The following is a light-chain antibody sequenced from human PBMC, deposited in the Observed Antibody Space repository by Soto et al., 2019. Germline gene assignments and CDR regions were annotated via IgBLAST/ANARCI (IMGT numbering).Light chain of an antibody. CDR2: EVS. J-gene: IGLJ2*01. Sequence: QSALTQPASVSGSPGQSVTISCTGTSSDVGAYKYVAWYQRHPGKAPKVMIYEVSNRPSWVSNRFSGSKSGNTASLTISGLQAQDEADYYCSSYTTSSTLVFGGGTQLTVL. V-gene: IGLV2-14*01. CDR3: SSYTTSSTLV. CDR1: SSDVGAYKY.